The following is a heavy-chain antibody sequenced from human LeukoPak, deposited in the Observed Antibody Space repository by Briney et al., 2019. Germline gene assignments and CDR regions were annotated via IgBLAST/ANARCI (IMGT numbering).Heavy chain of an antibody. CDR2: IYYSGST. J-gene: IGHJ4*02. CDR3: ARTIGRGFVDY. V-gene: IGHV4-61*01. Sequence: SETLSLTCTVSGGSISSGNYYWSWIRQPPGKGLEWIGYIYYSGSTNYNPSLKSRVTISVDTSKNQFSLKLSSVTAADTAVYYCARTIGRGFVDYWGQGTLVTVSS. D-gene: IGHD3-9*01. CDR1: GGSISSGNYY.